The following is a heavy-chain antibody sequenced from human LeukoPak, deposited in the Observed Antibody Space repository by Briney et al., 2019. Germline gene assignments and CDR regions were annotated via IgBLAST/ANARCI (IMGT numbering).Heavy chain of an antibody. D-gene: IGHD3-3*01. J-gene: IGHJ5*02. CDR2: IYGGGSV. V-gene: IGHV3-53*01. CDR3: ARDSGFGVVIMNWFDP. CDR1: GFTVRSNY. Sequence: GGSLRLSCAASGFTVRSNYMSWVRQAPGKGLEWVSIIYGGGSVFYADSVKGRFTISRDNSKNTLYLQMNSLRGEDTAVYYCARDSGFGVVIMNWFDPWGQGTLVTVSS.